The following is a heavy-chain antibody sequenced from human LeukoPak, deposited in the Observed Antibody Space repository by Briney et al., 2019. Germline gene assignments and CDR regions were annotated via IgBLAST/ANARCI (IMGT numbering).Heavy chain of an antibody. D-gene: IGHD2/OR15-2a*01. CDR1: GFSFRDSA. V-gene: IGHV3-73*01. J-gene: IGHJ4*02. CDR2: IRTKKNTYAT. CDR3: TRKNNVDFSEYWFEFDH. Sequence: GGSLRLSCAPSGFSFRDSALHWVRQASGKGPEWLGRIRTKKNTYATAYAASVKGRFTISRDDSKNTVYLQMSSLKTDDTAVYYCTRKNNVDFSEYWFEFDHWGLGTLVTVSS.